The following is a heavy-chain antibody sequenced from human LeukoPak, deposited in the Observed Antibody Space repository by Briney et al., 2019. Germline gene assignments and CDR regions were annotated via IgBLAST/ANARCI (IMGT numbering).Heavy chain of an antibody. CDR3: ARDPGASCSSTSCYLDY. CDR2: INPNSGGT. Sequence: GASVKVSCKASGGTFTGYYMHWVRQAPGQGLEWMGWINPNSGGTNYAQKFQGRVTMTRDTSISTAYMELSRLRSDDTAVYYCARDPGASCSSTSCYLDYWGQGTLVTVSS. D-gene: IGHD2-2*01. V-gene: IGHV1-2*02. CDR1: GGTFTGYY. J-gene: IGHJ4*02.